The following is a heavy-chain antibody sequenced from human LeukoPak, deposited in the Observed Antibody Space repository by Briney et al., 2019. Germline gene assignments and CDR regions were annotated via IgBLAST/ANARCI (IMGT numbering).Heavy chain of an antibody. D-gene: IGHD5-18*01. CDR1: GFSFSSYT. CDR3: AKEDPAIILGIDY. CDR2: ITGGGAST. V-gene: IGHV3-23*01. J-gene: IGHJ4*02. Sequence: VGSLRLSCAASGFSFSSYTMSWVRQAPGKGLEWVSAITGGGASTYYADSVRGRFTISRDNSKNTLFLQLDSLRVEDTAVYYCAKEDPAIILGIDYWGQGALVIVSS.